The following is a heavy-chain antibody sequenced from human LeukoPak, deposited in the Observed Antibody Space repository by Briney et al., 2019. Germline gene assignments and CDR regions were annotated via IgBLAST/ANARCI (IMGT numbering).Heavy chain of an antibody. D-gene: IGHD3-10*01. CDR2: ISSSGSTI. Sequence: GGSLRLSCAASGFTFSSYEMNWVRQAPGKGLEWVSYISSSGSTIYYADSVKGRSTISRDNAKNSLYLQMNSLRAEDTAVYYCARADYGSTYYFDYWGQGTLVTVSS. V-gene: IGHV3-48*03. CDR1: GFTFSSYE. CDR3: ARADYGSTYYFDY. J-gene: IGHJ4*02.